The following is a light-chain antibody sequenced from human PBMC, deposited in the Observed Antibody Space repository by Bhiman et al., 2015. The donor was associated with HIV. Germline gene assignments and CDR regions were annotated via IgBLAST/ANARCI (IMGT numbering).Light chain of an antibody. CDR2: DVN. V-gene: IGLV2-14*03. Sequence: QSALTQPASVSGSPGQSITIPCTATISDIGSHVCWYQHHPGKAPKLMIFDVNKRPSGVSNRFSGSKSGNTASLTISGLQAEDEADYYCSSSSSSSTYDFFGGGTMLTVL. J-gene: IGLJ2*01. CDR3: SSSSSSSTYDF. CDR1: ISDIGSH.